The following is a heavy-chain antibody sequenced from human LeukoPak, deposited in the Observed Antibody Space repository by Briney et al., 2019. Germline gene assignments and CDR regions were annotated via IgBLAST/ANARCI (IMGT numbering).Heavy chain of an antibody. CDR1: GGTFSSYA. CDR2: IIPIFGTA. D-gene: IGHD1-26*01. V-gene: IGHV1-69*05. CDR3: ARDGEMGATRY. Sequence: GASVKVSCKASGGTFSSYAISWVRQAPGQGLEWMGRIIPIFGTANYAQKFQGRVTITTDESTGTAYMELSSLRSEDTAVYYCARDGEMGATRYWGQGTLVTVSS. J-gene: IGHJ4*02.